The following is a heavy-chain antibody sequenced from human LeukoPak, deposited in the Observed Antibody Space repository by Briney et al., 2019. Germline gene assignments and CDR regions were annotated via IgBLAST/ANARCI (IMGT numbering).Heavy chain of an antibody. D-gene: IGHD6-19*01. Sequence: GGSLRLSCAASGFTFSSYAMTWVRQAPGEGLEWVANILPDGSEKYYLDSVKGRFTISRDNPTNSLYLQINSLRAEDTALYYCGRLARNAWYAVDYWGQGTLVTVSS. CDR1: GFTFSSYA. J-gene: IGHJ4*02. CDR3: GRLARNAWYAVDY. CDR2: ILPDGSEK. V-gene: IGHV3-7*01.